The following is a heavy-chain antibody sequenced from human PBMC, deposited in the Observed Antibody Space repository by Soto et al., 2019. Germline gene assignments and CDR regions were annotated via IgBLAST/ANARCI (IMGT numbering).Heavy chain of an antibody. CDR2: IYYSGST. D-gene: IGHD3-9*01. J-gene: IGHJ4*02. CDR3: ARDPADILTGYYFDY. CDR1: GGSISSYY. Sequence: SETLSLTCTVSGGSISSYYWSWIRQPPGKGLELIGYIYYSGSTNYNPSLKSRVTISVDTSKNQVPLKLSSVTAADTAVYYCARDPADILTGYYFDYWGQGTLVTVSS. V-gene: IGHV4-59*01.